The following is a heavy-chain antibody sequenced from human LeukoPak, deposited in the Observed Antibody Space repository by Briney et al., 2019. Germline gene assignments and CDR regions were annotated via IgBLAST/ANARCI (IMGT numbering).Heavy chain of an antibody. V-gene: IGHV4-39*01. D-gene: IGHD3-16*01. CDR2: IYYSGST. CDR3: AFRGDRGAFDI. Sequence: SETLSLTCTVSGGSISSSSYSWGWIRQPPGKGLEWIGSIYYSGSTYYNPSLKSRVTISVDTSKNQFSLKLSSVTAADTAVYYCAFRGDRGAFDIWGQGTMVTVSS. J-gene: IGHJ3*02. CDR1: GGSISSSSYS.